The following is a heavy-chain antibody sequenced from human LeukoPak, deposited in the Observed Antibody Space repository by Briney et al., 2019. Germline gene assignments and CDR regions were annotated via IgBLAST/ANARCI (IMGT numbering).Heavy chain of an antibody. Sequence: SQTLSLTCVISGDSVSSNSAAWNWIRHSPSRGLEWLGRTYYRSKWYNDYAVSVKSRITINPDTSKNQFSLHLNSVNPEDTAVYYYAGYSYGVRPSWGQGTLVTVSS. D-gene: IGHD5-18*01. J-gene: IGHJ5*02. CDR2: TYYRSKWYN. CDR3: AGYSYGVRPS. CDR1: GDSVSSNSAA. V-gene: IGHV6-1*01.